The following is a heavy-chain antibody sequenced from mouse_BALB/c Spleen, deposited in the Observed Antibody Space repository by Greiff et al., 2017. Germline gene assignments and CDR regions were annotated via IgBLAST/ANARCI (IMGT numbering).Heavy chain of an antibody. Sequence: QVHVKQSGPELVKPGASVKMSCKASGYTFTSYYIHWVKQRPGQGLEWIGWIYPGDGSTKYNEKFKGKTTLTADKSSSTAYMLLSSLTSEDSAIYFCARDYGYSAFDYWGQGTTLTVSS. D-gene: IGHD2-2*01. CDR2: IYPGDGST. V-gene: IGHV1S56*01. J-gene: IGHJ2*01. CDR1: GYTFTSYY. CDR3: ARDYGYSAFDY.